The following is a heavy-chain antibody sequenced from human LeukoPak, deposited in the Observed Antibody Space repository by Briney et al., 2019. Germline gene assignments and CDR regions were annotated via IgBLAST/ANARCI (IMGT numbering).Heavy chain of an antibody. CDR3: ARGGSYLWDY. D-gene: IGHD1-26*01. CDR1: GGSISSSSYY. CDR2: IYYSGST. V-gene: IGHV4-39*07. J-gene: IGHJ4*02. Sequence: SETLSLTCTVSGGSISSSSYYWGWIRQPPGKGLEWIGSIYYSGSTYYNPSLKSRVTISVDTSKNQFSLKLSSVTAADTAVYYCARGGSYLWDYWGQGTLVTVSS.